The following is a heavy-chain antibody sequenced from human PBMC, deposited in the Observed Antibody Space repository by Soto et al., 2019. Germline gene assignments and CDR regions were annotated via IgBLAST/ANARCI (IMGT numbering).Heavy chain of an antibody. CDR1: GGSINRADYY. CDR3: ARVKSVISQYYLDY. Sequence: PSETLSLTCTVSGGSINRADYYWSWIRQHPGKGQDWIGYIYRSGSSYYNSSLQSRVTLSVDTSKNQFSLKLRSVTAADTAVYFCARVKSVISQYYLDYWGPGTRVTVSS. CDR2: IYRSGSS. D-gene: IGHD3-10*01. J-gene: IGHJ4*02. V-gene: IGHV4-31*03.